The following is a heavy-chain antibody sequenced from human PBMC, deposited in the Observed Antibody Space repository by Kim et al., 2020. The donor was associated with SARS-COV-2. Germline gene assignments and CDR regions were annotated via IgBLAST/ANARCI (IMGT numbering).Heavy chain of an antibody. CDR2: MNPNSGNT. V-gene: IGHV1-8*01. D-gene: IGHD2-2*01. J-gene: IGHJ2*01. Sequence: ASVKVSCKASGYTFTSYDINWVRQATGQGLEWMGWMNPNSGNTGYAQKFQGRVTMTRNTSISTAYMELSSLRSEDTAVYYCARTRRRVCSSTSCWNYWYFDLWGRGTLVTVSS. CDR3: ARTRRRVCSSTSCWNYWYFDL. CDR1: GYTFTSYD.